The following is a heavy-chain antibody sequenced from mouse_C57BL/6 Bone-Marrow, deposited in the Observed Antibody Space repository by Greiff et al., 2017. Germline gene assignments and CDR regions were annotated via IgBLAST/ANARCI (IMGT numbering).Heavy chain of an antibody. V-gene: IGHV2-2*01. Sequence: QVQLKESGPGLVQPSQSLSITCTVSGFSLTSYGVHWVRQSPGKSLEWLGVIWRGGSTDYNAAFISSLSISKDNSKSQVFFKMNSLQADDTAIYYCARNLGITTDWYFDVWGTGTTVTVSS. CDR2: IWRGGST. J-gene: IGHJ1*03. CDR1: GFSLTSYG. D-gene: IGHD1-1*01. CDR3: ARNLGITTDWYFDV.